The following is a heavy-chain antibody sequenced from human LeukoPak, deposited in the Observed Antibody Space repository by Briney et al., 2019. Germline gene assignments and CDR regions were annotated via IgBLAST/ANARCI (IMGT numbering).Heavy chain of an antibody. J-gene: IGHJ4*02. CDR1: GYTFASYG. V-gene: IGHV1-18*01. Sequence: ASVKVSCKASGYTFASYGISWVRQAPGQGLEWMGWISAYNGSTNYAQKLQGRVTMTTDTSTSTAYMELRSLRSDDTAVYYCARGLPTYYYDSSGYYYGFDYWGQGTLVTVSS. CDR2: ISAYNGST. D-gene: IGHD3-22*01. CDR3: ARGLPTYYYDSSGYYYGFDY.